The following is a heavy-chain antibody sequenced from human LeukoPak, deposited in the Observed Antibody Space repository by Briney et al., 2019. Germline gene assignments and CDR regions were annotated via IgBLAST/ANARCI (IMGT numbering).Heavy chain of an antibody. CDR2: TSSDGSHK. J-gene: IGHJ2*01. CDR1: GFTFTTYA. V-gene: IGHV3-30*19. Sequence: GRSLRLSCAASGFTFTTYAMNWVRQAPGKGLEWVAVTSSDGSHKYYADSVRGRFTISRDNSKNTLYLQMNSLRPEDTAVYYCARRSDDYWYFDLWGRGTLATVSS. CDR3: ARRSDDYWYFDL.